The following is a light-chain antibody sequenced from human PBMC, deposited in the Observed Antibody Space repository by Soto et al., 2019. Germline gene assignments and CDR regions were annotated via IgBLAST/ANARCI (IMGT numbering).Light chain of an antibody. V-gene: IGKV1-39*01. CDR2: AAS. CDR1: ESIARH. CDR3: QQSYSTLSIT. Sequence: DIQMTQSPSSLSASVGDRVTITCRASESIARHLNWYQQKPGKAPKLLIYAASSLQNGVQSRFRGGGSGPDFTRTISNLQPEDFANYYYQQSYSTLSITFGQGARLESK. J-gene: IGKJ5*01.